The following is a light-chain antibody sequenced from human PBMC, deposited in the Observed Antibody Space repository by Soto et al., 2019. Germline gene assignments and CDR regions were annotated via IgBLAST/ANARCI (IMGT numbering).Light chain of an antibody. J-gene: IGKJ4*01. CDR3: QQVKSYPRT. CDR1: QAITNN. V-gene: IGKV1-9*01. CDR2: EES. Sequence: DIHLTQSPSSLSASVGDRVTITCRASQAITNNLAWYQQNPGNPPRLLIYEESTLHSGVPSRFSGRKVGTQFILTIDSLQPEDFATYYCQQVKSYPRTFGGGTKVDIK.